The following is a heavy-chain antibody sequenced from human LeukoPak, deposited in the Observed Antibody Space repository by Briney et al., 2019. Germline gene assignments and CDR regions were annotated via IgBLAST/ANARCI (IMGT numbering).Heavy chain of an antibody. Sequence: PGGSLRLSCAASGFTFSSYWMSWVRQAPGKGLEWVAVIWYDGSNKYYADSVKGRFTISRDNSKNTLYLQMNSLRAEDTAVYYYARDGSSTYYYDSSGYRTYFDYWGQGTLVTVSS. CDR3: ARDGSSTYYYDSSGYRTYFDY. V-gene: IGHV3-33*08. J-gene: IGHJ4*02. CDR2: IWYDGSNK. D-gene: IGHD3-22*01. CDR1: GFTFSSYW.